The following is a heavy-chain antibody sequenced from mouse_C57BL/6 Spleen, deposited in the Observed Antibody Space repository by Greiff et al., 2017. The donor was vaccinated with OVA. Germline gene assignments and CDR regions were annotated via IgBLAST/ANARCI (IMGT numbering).Heavy chain of an antibody. J-gene: IGHJ4*01. D-gene: IGHD2-3*01. CDR3: ASDGYKGYYAKDY. Sequence: QVQLQQSGPGLVAPSQSLSITCTVSGFSLTSYAISWVRQPPGKGLEWLGVIWTGGGTNYNSALKSRLSISKDNSKSHVFLKMNSLQTDDTARDYCASDGYKGYYAKDYWGQGTSVTVSS. V-gene: IGHV2-9-1*01. CDR2: IWTGGGT. CDR1: GFSLTSYA.